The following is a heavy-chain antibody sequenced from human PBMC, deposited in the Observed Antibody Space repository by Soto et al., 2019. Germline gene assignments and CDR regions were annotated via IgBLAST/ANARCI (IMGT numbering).Heavy chain of an antibody. V-gene: IGHV4-34*01. D-gene: IGHD2-21*01. CDR2: INHSGST. CDR3: ARDGGLFHYFDY. J-gene: IGHJ4*02. Sequence: SETLSLTCAVYGGSFSGYYWSWIRQPPGKGLEWIGEINHSGSTNYNPSLKSRVTISVDTSKNQFPLKLSSVTAADTAVYYCARDGGLFHYFDYWGQGTLVTVSS. CDR1: GGSFSGYY.